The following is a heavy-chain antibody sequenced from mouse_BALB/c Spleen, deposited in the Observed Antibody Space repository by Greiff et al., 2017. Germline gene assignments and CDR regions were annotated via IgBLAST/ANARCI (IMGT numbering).Heavy chain of an antibody. CDR3: SPPGFAY. CDR2: IDPETGGT. Sequence: QVQLQQSGAELVRPGASVTLSCKASGYTFTDYEMHWLKQTPVHGLEWIGAIDPETGGTAYNQKFKGKATLTADKSSSTAYMELRSLTSEDSAVYYCSPPGFAYWGQGTLVTVSA. CDR1: GYTFTDYE. J-gene: IGHJ3*01. V-gene: IGHV1-15*01.